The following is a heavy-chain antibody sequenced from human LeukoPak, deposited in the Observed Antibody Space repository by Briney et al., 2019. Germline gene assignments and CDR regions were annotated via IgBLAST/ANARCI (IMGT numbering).Heavy chain of an antibody. D-gene: IGHD3-22*01. CDR3: ARGADSSGYYSIFYFDY. Sequence: SETLSLTCTVAGGSISSGAYWWTWIRQDPVKGLEWIGYIYYSGSTYYNPSLRSRVNISVDTSKNQFSLKLSSVTAADTAVYYCARGADSSGYYSIFYFDYWGQGTLVTVSS. CDR2: IYYSGST. CDR1: GGSISSGAYW. V-gene: IGHV4-31*03. J-gene: IGHJ4*02.